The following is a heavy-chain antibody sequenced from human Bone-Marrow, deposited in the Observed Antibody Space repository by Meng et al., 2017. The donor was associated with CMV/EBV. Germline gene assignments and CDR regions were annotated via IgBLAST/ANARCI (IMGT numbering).Heavy chain of an antibody. D-gene: IGHD6-6*01. V-gene: IGHV1-8*01. Sequence: ASVRVSCKASGYTFTSYDINWVRQATGQGLEWMGWMNPNSGNTGYAQKFQGRVTMTRNTSISTAYMELSSLRSEDTAVYYCARGFTWGPAIAARPGYWYFDLGGRGTLVTV. J-gene: IGHJ2*01. CDR3: ARGFTWGPAIAARPGYWYFDL. CDR2: MNPNSGNT. CDR1: GYTFTSYD.